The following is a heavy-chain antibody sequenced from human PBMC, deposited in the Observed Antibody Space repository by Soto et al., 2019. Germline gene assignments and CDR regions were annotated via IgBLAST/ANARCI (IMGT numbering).Heavy chain of an antibody. CDR1: GYRFTTYW. V-gene: IGHV5-10-1*01. J-gene: IGHJ6*02. Sequence: GESLKIPRKGSGYRFTTYWISWVRQMPGKGPARMGRIDPSDSYTNYSPSFQGHVTISADKSISTAYLQWSSLKATDTAMYYCARGSSSYNYYYYHYGMHVWGQGTTVTGSS. D-gene: IGHD6-6*01. CDR3: ARGSSSYNYYYYHYGMHV. CDR2: IDPSDSYT.